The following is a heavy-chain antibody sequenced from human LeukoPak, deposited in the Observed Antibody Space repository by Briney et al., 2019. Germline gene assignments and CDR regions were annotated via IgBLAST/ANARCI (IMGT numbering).Heavy chain of an antibody. CDR1: GGSFSGYY. J-gene: IGHJ5*02. D-gene: IGHD3-10*01. CDR3: ARGRRITMVRGVIQGWFDP. V-gene: IGHV4-34*01. Sequence: SETLSLTCAVYGGSFSGYYWSWIRQPPGKGLEWIGEINHSGSTNYNPSLKSRVTISVDTSKNQFSLKLSSVTAADTAVYYCARGRRITMVRGVIQGWFDPWGQGTLVTVSS. CDR2: INHSGST.